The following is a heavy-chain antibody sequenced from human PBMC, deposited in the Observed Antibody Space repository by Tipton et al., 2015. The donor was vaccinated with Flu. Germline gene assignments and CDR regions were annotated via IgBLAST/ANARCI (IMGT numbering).Heavy chain of an antibody. Sequence: QLVQSGAEVKKPGASVKVSCKASGYTFTNYGLSWVRQAPGQGPEWMAWISGHNGDTNYAQKFQGRVTMTTDTSTSTVYMALRSLTSADTAVYYCARDWDRVTLVQYHGVGVWGQGATVTAS. CDR3: ARDWDRVTLVQYHGVGV. CDR2: ISGHNGDT. J-gene: IGHJ6*02. V-gene: IGHV1-18*01. CDR1: GYTFTNYG. D-gene: IGHD2-8*02.